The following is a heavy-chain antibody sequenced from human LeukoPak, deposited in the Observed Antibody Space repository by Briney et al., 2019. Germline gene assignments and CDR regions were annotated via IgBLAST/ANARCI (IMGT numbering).Heavy chain of an antibody. J-gene: IGHJ4*02. CDR3: ATYSGSTIQDSGLDY. Sequence: ASVKVSCKASGYTFTTYYINWVRQAPGQGLEWMGIINPSVGNTIYAQQFQGRVTMTGDTSISTAYMELRSLRSDDTAVYYCATYSGSTIQDSGLDYWGQGTLVTVSS. D-gene: IGHD1-26*01. CDR2: INPSVGNT. V-gene: IGHV1-46*01. CDR1: GYTFTTYY.